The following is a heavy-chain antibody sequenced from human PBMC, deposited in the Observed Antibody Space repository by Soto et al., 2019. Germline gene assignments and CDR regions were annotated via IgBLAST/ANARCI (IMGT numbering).Heavy chain of an antibody. V-gene: IGHV3-23*01. CDR2: ISASGGST. CDR3: AKDLRTSTNYNYGMDV. CDR1: GFTFSTYA. Sequence: VQLLESGGGLVQPGGSLRLSCAASGFTFSTYAMSWVRQAPGQGLEWVSVISASGGSTFYADSVKGRFTVSRDNSRNTLYLQVISLRVEDTAVYYCAKDLRTSTNYNYGMDVWGQGTTVTVSS. J-gene: IGHJ6*02.